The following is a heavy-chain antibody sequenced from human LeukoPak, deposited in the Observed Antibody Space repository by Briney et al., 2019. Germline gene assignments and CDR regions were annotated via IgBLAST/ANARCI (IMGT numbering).Heavy chain of an antibody. D-gene: IGHD3-22*01. CDR2: IKEDGSER. CDR3: ARQDRDSSGYYYFFP. CDR1: AFIFSGHW. V-gene: IGHV3-7*03. Sequence: GGSLRLSCEGSAFIFSGHWMNWVRQTPGKGLEWVASIKEDGSERQYVDSVKGRFSISRDNTKGSLFLQLNSLRAEDTAVYYCARQDRDSSGYYYFFPWGQGTLVTVSS. J-gene: IGHJ5*02.